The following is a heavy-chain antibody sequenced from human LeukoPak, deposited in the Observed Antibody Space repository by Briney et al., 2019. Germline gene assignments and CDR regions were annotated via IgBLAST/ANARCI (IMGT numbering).Heavy chain of an antibody. CDR1: GFTFSGYA. Sequence: GGSLRLSCAASGFTFSGYAMHWVRQASGKGLEWVGRIRSKANSYETAYDASVKGRITISRDDSKNTAYLQMNSLKPEDTAVYYCTSLSPIPLTVTTYYWGQGTLVTVSS. V-gene: IGHV3-73*01. J-gene: IGHJ4*02. D-gene: IGHD4-17*01. CDR2: IRSKANSYET. CDR3: TSLSPIPLTVTTYY.